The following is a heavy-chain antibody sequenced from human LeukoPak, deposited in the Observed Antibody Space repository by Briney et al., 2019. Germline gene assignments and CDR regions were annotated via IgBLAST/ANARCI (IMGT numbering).Heavy chain of an antibody. V-gene: IGHV1-2*02. CDR1: GYTFTGYY. J-gene: IGHJ4*02. CDR3: ARLLYLVGSTYFGY. Sequence: GASVKVSCKASGYTFTGYYMHWVRQAPGQGLEWMGWINPNSGGTDYAQRFQGRVTMTRDTSINTAYMDLNRLRSDDTAVYYCARLLYLVGSTYFGYWGQGTLVTVSS. CDR2: INPNSGGT. D-gene: IGHD2-15*01.